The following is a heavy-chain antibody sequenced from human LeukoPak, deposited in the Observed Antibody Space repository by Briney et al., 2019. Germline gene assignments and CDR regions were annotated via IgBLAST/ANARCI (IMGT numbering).Heavy chain of an antibody. D-gene: IGHD1-7*01. CDR1: GGSISTITYD. V-gene: IGHV4-39*07. CDR3: ARLYGNYQNYFDY. Sequence: SETLSLTCTVSGGSISTITYDWGWIRQPPGKGLEWVGHMYYRGNTFYNPSLKSRVTISVDTSKNPFSLKLRSVTAADTAVYYCARLYGNYQNYFDYWGQGTLVTVSS. J-gene: IGHJ4*02. CDR2: MYYRGNT.